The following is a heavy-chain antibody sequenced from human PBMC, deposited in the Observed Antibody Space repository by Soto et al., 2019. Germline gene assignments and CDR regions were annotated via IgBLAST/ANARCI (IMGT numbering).Heavy chain of an antibody. J-gene: IGHJ4*02. V-gene: IGHV3-23*01. Sequence: VGSLRLSCAASGFTFSSYDMRWVRQTPGKGPEWVSSISASDGRTYYADSVKGRFTISRDNSKNTLYLQMNSLRAEDTAVYYCARGGLKYFDYWGQGTLVTAPQ. CDR1: GFTFSSYD. CDR3: ARGGLKYFDY. CDR2: ISASDGRT.